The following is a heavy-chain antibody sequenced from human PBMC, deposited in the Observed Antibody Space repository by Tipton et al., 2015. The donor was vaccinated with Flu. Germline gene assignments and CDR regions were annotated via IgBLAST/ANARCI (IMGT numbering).Heavy chain of an antibody. CDR3: ARLEGAFEGGHCVSSNCWINF. J-gene: IGHJ4*02. D-gene: IGHD2-2*01. V-gene: IGHV4-4*08. CDR2: FYPSGTS. Sequence: TLSLTCTVSGDSISSYYWTWIRQPPGKGLEWLGSFYPSGTSYYNPSFKSRVTISLDTSKSHFSLNLSSVTAGDTAVYYCARLEGAFEGGHCVSSNCWINFWGQGTLVTVSS. CDR1: GDSISSYY.